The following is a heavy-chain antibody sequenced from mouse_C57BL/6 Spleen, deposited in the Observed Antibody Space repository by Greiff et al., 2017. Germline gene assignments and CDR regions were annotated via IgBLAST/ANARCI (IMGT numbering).Heavy chain of an antibody. CDR2: IDPSDSET. J-gene: IGHJ3*01. CDR1: GYAFTNYL. V-gene: IGHV1-52*01. D-gene: IGHD3-3*01. CDR3: ARGGTWFAY. Sequence: QVQLQQSGAELVRPGTSVKVSCKASGYAFTNYLIEWVKQRPIQGLEWIGNIDPSDSETHYNQKFKDKATLTVDKSSSTAYMQLSSLTSEDSAVYYCARGGTWFAYWGQGTLVTVSA.